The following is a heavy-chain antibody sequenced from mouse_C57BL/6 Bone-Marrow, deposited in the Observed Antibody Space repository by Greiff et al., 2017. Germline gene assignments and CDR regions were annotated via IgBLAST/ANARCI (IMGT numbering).Heavy chain of an antibody. D-gene: IGHD1-1*01. CDR1: GYTFTSYG. J-gene: IGHJ3*01. CDR2: IYPRSGNT. V-gene: IGHV1-81*01. Sequence: QVQLQQSGAELARPGASVKLSCKASGYTFTSYGISWVKQRTGQGLEWIGEIYPRSGNTYYNEKFKGKATLTADHSSSTAYMERRSLTSEDSAVYFCARWGTTVGAYWGQGTLVTVSA. CDR3: ARWGTTVGAY.